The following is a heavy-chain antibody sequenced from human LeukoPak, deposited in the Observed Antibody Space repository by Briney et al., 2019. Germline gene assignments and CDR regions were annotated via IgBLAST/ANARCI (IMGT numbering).Heavy chain of an antibody. Sequence: SETLSLTCTVSGGSISNNYWSWIRQPPGKGLEWIGYINYSGSTDYNPSLKSRVTISVDRSKNQFSLKLSSVTAADTAVYYCASSGDYYGSGSYYNWDYWGQGTLVTVSS. CDR1: GGSISNNY. J-gene: IGHJ4*02. CDR2: INYSGST. D-gene: IGHD3-10*01. V-gene: IGHV4-59*12. CDR3: ASSGDYYGSGSYYNWDY.